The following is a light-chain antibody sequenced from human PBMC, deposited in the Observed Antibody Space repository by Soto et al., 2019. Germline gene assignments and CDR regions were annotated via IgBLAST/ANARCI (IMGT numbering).Light chain of an antibody. CDR1: QGISSY. CDR3: QQYNSYPWT. CDR2: DAS. V-gene: IGKV1-5*01. Sequence: DIQMTQSPSSLSASVGDRVTITCRASQGISSYLAWYQQKPGKAPKLLIYDASSLESGGPSRFSGSGSGTEFTLTITSLQPDDFATYYCQQYNSYPWTFGQGTKVDIK. J-gene: IGKJ1*01.